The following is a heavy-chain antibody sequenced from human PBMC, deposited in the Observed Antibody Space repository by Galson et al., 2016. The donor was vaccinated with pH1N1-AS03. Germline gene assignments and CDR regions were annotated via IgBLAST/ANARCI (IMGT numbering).Heavy chain of an antibody. CDR1: GYPFTSYW. J-gene: IGHJ3*02. CDR3: ATGHYYSGLYRDAFDT. D-gene: IGHD1-26*01. Sequence: QSGAEVKKPGESLRISCKGSGYPFTSYWINWVRQMPGKGLEWIGRIDPSDSYINYGPAFEGRVTISSDKSTTPAYLQWNDLKSADTAVYFCATGHYYSGLYRDAFDTWGQGTRVTVSS. V-gene: IGHV5-10-1*01. CDR2: IDPSDSYI.